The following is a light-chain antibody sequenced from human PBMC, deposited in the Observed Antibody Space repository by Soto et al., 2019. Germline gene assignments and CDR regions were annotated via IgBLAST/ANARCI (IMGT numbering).Light chain of an antibody. J-gene: IGKJ2*01. CDR3: QQSYSTLLYT. CDR2: AAS. CDR1: QSISSY. V-gene: IGKV1-39*01. Sequence: DLQMTQSPSSLSASVGDRVTITCRASQSISSYLNWYQQKPGKAPKLLIYAASSLQSGVPSRFSGSGSGTDFTLTISSLQPEDFATYYCQQSYSTLLYTFGQGTKLEIK.